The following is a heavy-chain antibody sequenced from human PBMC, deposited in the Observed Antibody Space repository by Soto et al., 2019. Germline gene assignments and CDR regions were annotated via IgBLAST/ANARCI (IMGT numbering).Heavy chain of an antibody. V-gene: IGHV3-30-3*01. CDR1: GFTFSYYA. Sequence: SGFTFSYYAMHWVRQAPGKGLEWVSFISYDGSNGYYADSMKGRFTISRDNSKNTLYLQMDSLRAEDTAVYYCARDSFGLDVWGQGTTVTVSS. CDR2: ISYDGSNG. CDR3: ARDSFGLDV. J-gene: IGHJ6*02.